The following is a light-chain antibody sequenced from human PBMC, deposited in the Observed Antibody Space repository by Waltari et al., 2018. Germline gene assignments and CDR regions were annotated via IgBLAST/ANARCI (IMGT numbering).Light chain of an antibody. CDR2: DVS. Sequence: EIVLTQSPATLSLSPGERVTLSCRASQNVSSSLAWYQQKPGQAPRLLFHDVSNRATGIPARFSVSGSGTDFTLTISSLEAEDFAVYYCQQRSNWPPTFGQGTKVEIK. CDR1: QNVSSS. J-gene: IGKJ1*01. V-gene: IGKV3-11*01. CDR3: QQRSNWPPT.